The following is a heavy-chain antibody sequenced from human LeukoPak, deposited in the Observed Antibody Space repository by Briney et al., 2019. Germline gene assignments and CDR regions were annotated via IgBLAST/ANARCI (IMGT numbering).Heavy chain of an antibody. J-gene: IGHJ6*03. CDR3: ARDSGYDFLSYYFMVV. CDR2: VYTSGST. V-gene: IGHV4-4*07. D-gene: IGHD5-12*01. CDR1: GGSISNYY. Sequence: KSSETLSLTCTVSGGSISNYYWSWIRQPAGKGLEWIGRVYTSGSTNYNPSLKSRVTMSVDTSKNQFSLKLSSVTAADTAVYYCARDSGYDFLSYYFMVVWGKGTTVTVSS.